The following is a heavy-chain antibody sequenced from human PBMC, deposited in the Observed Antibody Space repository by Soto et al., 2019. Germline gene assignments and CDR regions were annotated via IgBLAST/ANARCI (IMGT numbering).Heavy chain of an antibody. CDR2: ISSSSSYI. D-gene: IGHD3-9*01. J-gene: IGHJ4*02. CDR1: GFTFSSYS. V-gene: IGHV3-21*01. Sequence: PGGSLRLSCAASGFTFSSYSMNWVRQAPGKWLEWVSSISSSSSYIYYADSVKGRFTISRDNAKNSLYLQMNSLRAEDTAVYYCARDDILTGPFDYWGQGTLVIVSS. CDR3: ARDDILTGPFDY.